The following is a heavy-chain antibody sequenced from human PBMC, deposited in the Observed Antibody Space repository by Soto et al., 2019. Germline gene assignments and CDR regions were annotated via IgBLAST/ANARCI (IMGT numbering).Heavy chain of an antibody. Sequence: QVQLVQSGAELKKPGSSVKVSCKASGDTFSGYPINWVRQAPGEGLEWMGRIIPVFGTTNDAQTFEDRVTFTAGESTNTAYMELRGLLSEDTAVYYCARDGGFGELKYWGPGTLVTVSS. CDR1: GDTFSGYP. CDR2: IIPVFGTT. D-gene: IGHD3-10*01. V-gene: IGHV1-69*18. CDR3: ARDGGFGELKY. J-gene: IGHJ4*02.